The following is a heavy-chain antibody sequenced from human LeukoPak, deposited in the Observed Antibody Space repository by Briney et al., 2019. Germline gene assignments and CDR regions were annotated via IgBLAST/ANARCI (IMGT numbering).Heavy chain of an antibody. CDR3: ARDSSGYYYTADWYFDL. J-gene: IGHJ2*01. D-gene: IGHD3-22*01. CDR1: GGSFSGYY. CDR2: INHSGST. Sequence: SETLSLTCAVYGGSFSGYYWSWIRQPPGKGLEWIGEINHSGSTNYNPSLKSRVTISVDTSKNQFSLKLSSVTAADTAVYYCARDSSGYYYTADWYFDLWGRGTLVTVSS. V-gene: IGHV4-34*01.